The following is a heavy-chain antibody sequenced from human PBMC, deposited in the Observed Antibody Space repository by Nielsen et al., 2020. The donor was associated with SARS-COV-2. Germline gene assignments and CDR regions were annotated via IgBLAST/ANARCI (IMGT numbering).Heavy chain of an antibody. CDR3: AKDQGWELPLYYYYYGMDV. Sequence: VRQAPGKGLEWVSYISSSSSTIYYADSVKGRFTISRDNSKNTLYLQMNSLRAEDTAVYYCAKDQGWELPLYYYYYGMDVWGQGTTVTVSS. J-gene: IGHJ6*02. V-gene: IGHV3-48*01. D-gene: IGHD1-26*01. CDR2: ISSSSSTI.